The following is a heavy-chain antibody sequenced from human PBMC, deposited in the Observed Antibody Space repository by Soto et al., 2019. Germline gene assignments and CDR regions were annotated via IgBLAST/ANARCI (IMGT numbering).Heavy chain of an antibody. D-gene: IGHD1-1*01. CDR3: ERGRYGDY. J-gene: IGHJ4*02. CDR2: ISAHNGNT. V-gene: IGHV1-18*01. CDR1: GYAFTTYG. Sequence: QVHLVQSGAEVKKPGASVKVYCQGSGYAFTTYGITWVRQAPGQGLEWMGWISAHNGNTNYAQKLQGRVTVTRDTSTRTAYTALSTLRYEDPAVYYCERGRYGDYWGQGALVTVSS.